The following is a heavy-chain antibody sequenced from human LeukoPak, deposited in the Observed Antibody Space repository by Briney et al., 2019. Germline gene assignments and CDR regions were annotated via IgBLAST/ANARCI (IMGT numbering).Heavy chain of an antibody. CDR3: ARESTMVRGSMSRADYYYYMDV. J-gene: IGHJ6*03. Sequence: SVKVSCKASGGTFSSYAISWVRQAPGQGLEWVGGIIPIFGTANSAQKFQGRVTITADESTSTAYMELSSLRSEDTAVYYCARESTMVRGSMSRADYYYYMDVWGKGTTVTISS. V-gene: IGHV1-69*13. D-gene: IGHD3-10*01. CDR2: IIPIFGTA. CDR1: GGTFSSYA.